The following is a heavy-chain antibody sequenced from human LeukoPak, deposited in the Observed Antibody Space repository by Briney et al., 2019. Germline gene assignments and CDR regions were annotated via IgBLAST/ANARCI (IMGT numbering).Heavy chain of an antibody. J-gene: IGHJ4*02. V-gene: IGHV5-51*01. CDR3: ARRGVIATYSPYDY. CDR2: IYPGGSDT. D-gene: IGHD3-16*02. Sequence: GAPLKISSEGSGYIFTSYWICWVRQLPGEGVLWRGVIYPGGSDTSYSPSFQGQVTISADNSISTAYLQWSSLKASDSAMYYCARRGVIATYSPYDYWRQGTLVTVSS. CDR1: GYIFTSYW.